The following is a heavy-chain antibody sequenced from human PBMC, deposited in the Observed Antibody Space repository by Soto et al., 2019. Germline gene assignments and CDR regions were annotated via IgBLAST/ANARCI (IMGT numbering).Heavy chain of an antibody. D-gene: IGHD2-2*01. Sequence: QVQLQESGPGLVKPSETLSLTCTVSGGSISSYYWSWIRQPPGKGLEWIGYIYYSGSTNYNPSLKSRVPIAVDTSKNQFSLKLSSVTAADTAVYYCARDVLGYCSSTSCYGANAFDIWGQGTMVTVSS. CDR3: ARDVLGYCSSTSCYGANAFDI. V-gene: IGHV4-59*01. J-gene: IGHJ3*02. CDR1: GGSISSYY. CDR2: IYYSGST.